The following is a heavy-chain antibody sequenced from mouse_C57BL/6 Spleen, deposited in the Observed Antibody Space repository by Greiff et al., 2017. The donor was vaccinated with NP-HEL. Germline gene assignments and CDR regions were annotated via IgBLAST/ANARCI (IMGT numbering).Heavy chain of an antibody. CDR3: ARDLFDYDVGYAMDY. D-gene: IGHD2-4*01. Sequence: EVHLVESGGGLVKPGGSLKLSCAASGFTFSSYAMSWVRQTPEKRLEWVATISDGGSYTYYPDNVKGRFTISRDNAKNNLYLQMSHLKSEDTAMYYCARDLFDYDVGYAMDYWGQGTSVTVSS. CDR2: ISDGGSYT. V-gene: IGHV5-4*01. CDR1: GFTFSSYA. J-gene: IGHJ4*01.